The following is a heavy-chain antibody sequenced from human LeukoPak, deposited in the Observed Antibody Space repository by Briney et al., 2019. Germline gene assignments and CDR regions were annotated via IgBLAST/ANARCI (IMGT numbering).Heavy chain of an antibody. J-gene: IGHJ6*02. D-gene: IGHD6-13*01. CDR3: ARLSPYSSSWYLDYYYGMDV. CDR1: GFTSSSYW. Sequence: GGSLRLSCAASGFTSSSYWMSWVRQAPGKGLEWVANIKQDGSEKYYVDSVKGRFTISRDNAKNSLYLQMNSLRAEDTAVYYCARLSPYSSSWYLDYYYGMDVWGQGTTVTVSS. V-gene: IGHV3-7*01. CDR2: IKQDGSEK.